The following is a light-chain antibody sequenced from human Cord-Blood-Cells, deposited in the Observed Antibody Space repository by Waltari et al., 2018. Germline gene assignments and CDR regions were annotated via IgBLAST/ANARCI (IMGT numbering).Light chain of an antibody. V-gene: IGKV4-1*01. Sequence: DIVSIQSPDSLPVSVCGGASLNCMPSQSVLCSFNNQDSLAWYQQKPGQPPKLLIYWASTRESGVPDRFSGSGSGTDFTLTISSLQAEDVAVYYCQQEYSTPTFGQGTKVEIK. J-gene: IGKJ1*01. CDR3: QQEYSTPT. CDR2: WAS. CDR1: QSVLCSFNNQDS.